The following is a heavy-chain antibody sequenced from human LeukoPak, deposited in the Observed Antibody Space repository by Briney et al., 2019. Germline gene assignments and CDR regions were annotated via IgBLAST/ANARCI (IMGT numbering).Heavy chain of an antibody. D-gene: IGHD6-13*01. CDR3: ATGSSWAFDY. J-gene: IGHJ4*02. Sequence: GGSLRLSCAASGFTFSSYAMHWVRQAPGKGLEWVSGISWYSGSIGYADSVKGRFTISRDNAKNSLYLQMNSLRAEDMALYYCATGSSWAFDYWGQGTLVTVSS. CDR2: ISWYSGSI. V-gene: IGHV3-9*03. CDR1: GFTFSSYA.